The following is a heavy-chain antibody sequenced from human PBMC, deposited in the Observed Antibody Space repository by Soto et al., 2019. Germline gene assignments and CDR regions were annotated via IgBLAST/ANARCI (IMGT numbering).Heavy chain of an antibody. CDR3: ARIYCSSTSCYSRGYGLDV. D-gene: IGHD2-2*01. V-gene: IGHV5-10-1*01. Sequence: PGESLKISCKGSGYSFTSYWISWVRQMPGKGLEWMGRIDPSDSYTNYSPSFQGHVTISADKSISTAYLQWSSLKASDTAMYYCARIYCSSTSCYSRGYGLDVWGQGTTVTVSS. CDR1: GYSFTSYW. J-gene: IGHJ6*02. CDR2: IDPSDSYT.